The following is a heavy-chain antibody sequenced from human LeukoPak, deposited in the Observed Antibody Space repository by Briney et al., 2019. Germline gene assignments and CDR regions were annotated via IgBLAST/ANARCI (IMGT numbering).Heavy chain of an antibody. CDR3: ARGVIAAEPTRFDY. Sequence: SVKVSCRASGGTFSSYATSWVRQAPGQGLEWMGGIIPIFGTANYAQKFQGRVTITADESTSTAYMELSSLRSEDTAVYYCARGVIAAEPTRFDYWGQGTLVTVSS. CDR1: GGTFSSYA. J-gene: IGHJ4*02. CDR2: IIPIFGTA. D-gene: IGHD6-13*01. V-gene: IGHV1-69*13.